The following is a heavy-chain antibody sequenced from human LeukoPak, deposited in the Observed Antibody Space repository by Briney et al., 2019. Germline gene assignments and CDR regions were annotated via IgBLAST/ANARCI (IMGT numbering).Heavy chain of an antibody. D-gene: IGHD3-10*01. Sequence: SETLSLTCTVSGGSVSSGTYFWTWVRQPPGKGLEWIVHIHYSVTTNYNPSLKSRVTMSVDTSKNQFSLKLSSVTAADTAVYYCARTYGSGSYYTRPLSGMDVWGQGTTVTVSS. V-gene: IGHV4-61*01. CDR1: GGSVSSGTYF. CDR3: ARTYGSGSYYTRPLSGMDV. CDR2: IHYSVTT. J-gene: IGHJ6*02.